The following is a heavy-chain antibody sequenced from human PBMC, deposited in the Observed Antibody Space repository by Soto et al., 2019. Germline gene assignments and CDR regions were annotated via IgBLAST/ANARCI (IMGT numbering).Heavy chain of an antibody. J-gene: IGHJ6*02. CDR3: ARSQSSGYSTRVGKYGMDV. D-gene: IGHD6-13*01. V-gene: IGHV4-39*01. Sequence: SETLSLTCTVSGGSISSSSYYWGWIRQPPGKGLEWIGSIYYSGSTYYNPSLKSRVTISVDTSKNQFSLKLSSVTAADTAVYYCARSQSSGYSTRVGKYGMDVWGQGTTVTVSS. CDR2: IYYSGST. CDR1: GGSISSSSYY.